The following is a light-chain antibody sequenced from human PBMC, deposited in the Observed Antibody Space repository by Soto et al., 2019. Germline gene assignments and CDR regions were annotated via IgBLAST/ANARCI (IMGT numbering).Light chain of an antibody. CDR2: SNN. J-gene: IGLJ1*01. Sequence: QSSLTQPPSASGTPWQRVTISCSGSSSNIGSNTVNWYQQLPGTAPKLLIYSNNQRPSGVPDRFSGSKSGTSASLAISGLQSEDEANYYCAAWDDRVYFFGTGTKVTV. CDR3: AAWDDRVYF. CDR1: SSNIGSNT. V-gene: IGLV1-44*01.